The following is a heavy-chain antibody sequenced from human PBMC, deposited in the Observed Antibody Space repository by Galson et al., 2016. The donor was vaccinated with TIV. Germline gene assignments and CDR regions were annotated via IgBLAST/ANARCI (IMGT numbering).Heavy chain of an antibody. D-gene: IGHD1-14*01. Sequence: QSGAEVKKPGESLTISCKTSGYRFTNSWISWVRHVPGKGREGVGRISPSDGYTNYGPSFQGHVTISTDKSISTSYLQWSSLTASDSAIYYCARQTPLTDAFDIWGPGTLVSVSS. CDR3: ARQTPLTDAFDI. CDR2: ISPSDGYT. J-gene: IGHJ3*02. CDR1: GYRFTNSW. V-gene: IGHV5-10-1*01.